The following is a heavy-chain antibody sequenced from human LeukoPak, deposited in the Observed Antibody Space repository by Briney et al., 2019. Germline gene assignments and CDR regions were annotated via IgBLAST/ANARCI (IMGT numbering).Heavy chain of an antibody. CDR2: IDWTGGST. J-gene: IGHJ4*02. V-gene: IGHV3-20*04. Sequence: RPGGCLRLSCAASGFTFDDYGMSWVRQAPGKGLEWVSVIDWTGGSTGYADSVKGRLTISRDNAKNSLYLQMNSLRAEDTALYYCTRVRGCDGDCNIFDYWGQGTLVTVSS. CDR1: GFTFDDYG. CDR3: TRVRGCDGDCNIFDY. D-gene: IGHD2-21*02.